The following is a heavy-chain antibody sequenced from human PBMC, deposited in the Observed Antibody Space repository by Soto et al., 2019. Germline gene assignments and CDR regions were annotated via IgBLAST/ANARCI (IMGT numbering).Heavy chain of an antibody. V-gene: IGHV2-26*01. CDR2: IFSNDDK. CDR3: ARMKTVPPIDNWFDP. J-gene: IGHJ5*02. D-gene: IGHD1-26*01. CDR1: GFSLTNARLG. Sequence: QVTLKESGPVLVKPRETLTLTCTVSGFSLTNARLGVSWFRQPPGKALEWLAHIFSNDDKSLTTSLRSRLTISTDTSKSQVVLTMTNMDTVDTATYYCARMKTVPPIDNWFDPWGLGNLVTVSS.